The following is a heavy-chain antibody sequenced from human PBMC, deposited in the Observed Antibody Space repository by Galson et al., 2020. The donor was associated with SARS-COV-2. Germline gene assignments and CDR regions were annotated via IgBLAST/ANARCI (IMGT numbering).Heavy chain of an antibody. CDR1: GFTFSSYA. V-gene: IGHV3-30-3*01. CDR3: AGGDYIRGYY. D-gene: IGHD4-17*01. Sequence: TGGSLRLSCAASGFTFSSYAMHWVRQAPGKGLEWVAVISYDGSDKYYADSVKGRFTISRDNSKNTLYLQMNSLRAEDTAVYYCAGGDYIRGYYWGQGTLVTVSS. J-gene: IGHJ4*02. CDR2: ISYDGSDK.